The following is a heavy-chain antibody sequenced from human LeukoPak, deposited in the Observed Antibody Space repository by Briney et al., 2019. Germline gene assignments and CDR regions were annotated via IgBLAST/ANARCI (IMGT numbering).Heavy chain of an antibody. CDR2: IYYSGST. V-gene: IGHV4-30-4*08. J-gene: IGHJ4*02. D-gene: IGHD3-22*01. CDR1: GGSISSGDYY. Sequence: ESSQTLSLTCTVSGGSISSGDYYWSWIRQPPGKGLEGIGYIYYSGSTYYNPSLKSRVTISVDTSKNQFSLKLSSVTAADTAAYYCASLDSSGYYFLDYWGRGTLVTVSS. CDR3: ASLDSSGYYFLDY.